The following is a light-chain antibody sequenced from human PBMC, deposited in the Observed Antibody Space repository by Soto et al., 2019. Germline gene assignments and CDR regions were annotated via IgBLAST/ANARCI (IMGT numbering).Light chain of an antibody. CDR2: DIN. CDR1: SSDVGNYIF. Sequence: QSALTQPASVSGSPGQSITISCTGTSSDVGNYIFVSWYRQHPGKAHKLMIYDINNRPSGVSNRFSGSKSGNTASLTISGLQAEDEADYYCVSYTTRASYVFGTGTKLTVL. CDR3: VSYTTRASYV. J-gene: IGLJ1*01. V-gene: IGLV2-14*01.